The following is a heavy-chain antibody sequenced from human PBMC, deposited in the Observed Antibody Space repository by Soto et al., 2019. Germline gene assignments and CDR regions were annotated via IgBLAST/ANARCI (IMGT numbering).Heavy chain of an antibody. Sequence: SGPTLVNPTQTLTLTCTFSGFSLSTSGMCVSWIRQPPGKALEWLALIDWDDDKYYSTSLKTRLTISKDTSKNQVVLTMTNMDPVDTATYYCARGLTTVGGYKLERPGNWFDPWAREPWSPSPQ. CDR3: ARGLTTVGGYKLERPGNWFDP. J-gene: IGHJ5*02. CDR1: GFSLSTSGMC. V-gene: IGHV2-70*01. D-gene: IGHD1-1*01. CDR2: IDWDDDK.